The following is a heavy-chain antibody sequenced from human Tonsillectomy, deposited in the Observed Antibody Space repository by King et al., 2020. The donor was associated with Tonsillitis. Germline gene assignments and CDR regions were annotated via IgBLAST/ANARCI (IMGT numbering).Heavy chain of an antibody. CDR3: ASESVWGRVRFTSLFGK. V-gene: IGHV3-30*02. Sequence: QMQLVQSGGGVVQPGGSLRLSCAASGFNFNEYGMHWLRQAPGKGLEWVAFIPYDEGQKHHADSVKGRFTVSRDNSKSTLFLQMDALRLEDTAVYYCASESVWGRVRFTSLFGKWGQGVLVTVSS. CDR2: IPYDEGQK. CDR1: GFNFNEYG. J-gene: IGHJ4*02. D-gene: IGHD3-16*02.